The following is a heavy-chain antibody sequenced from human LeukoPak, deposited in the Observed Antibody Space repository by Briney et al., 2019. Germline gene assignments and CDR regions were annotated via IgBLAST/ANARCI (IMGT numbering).Heavy chain of an antibody. Sequence: PGGSLRLSCAASGFTFSSYAMSWVRQAPGKGLEWVSAIRGSGGSTYYADSVKGRFTISRDNSKNTLYLQMNSLRAEDTAVYYCAKSAQYCSSTSCYTFDYWGQGTLVTVSS. J-gene: IGHJ4*02. D-gene: IGHD2-2*02. CDR3: AKSAQYCSSTSCYTFDY. CDR2: IRGSGGST. V-gene: IGHV3-23*01. CDR1: GFTFSSYA.